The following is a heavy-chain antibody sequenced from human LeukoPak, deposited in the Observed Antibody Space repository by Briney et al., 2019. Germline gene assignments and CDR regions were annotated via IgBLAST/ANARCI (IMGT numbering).Heavy chain of an antibody. CDR1: GGSISSGGHS. Sequence: SETLSLTCAVSGGSISSGGHSWRWIRQPPGKGLEWIGYIYHSGSTYYNPSLKSRVTISVDRSKNQFSLKLSSVTAADTDVYYCARGGGLAGSYYPPFDYWGQGTLVTVSS. CDR3: ARGGGLAGSYYPPFDY. CDR2: IYHSGST. D-gene: IGHD3-10*01. V-gene: IGHV4-30-2*01. J-gene: IGHJ4*02.